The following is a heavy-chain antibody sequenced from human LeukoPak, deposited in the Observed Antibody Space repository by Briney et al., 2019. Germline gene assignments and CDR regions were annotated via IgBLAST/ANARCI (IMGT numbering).Heavy chain of an antibody. CDR3: TTNDYYYDSSGYYYVDY. Sequence: GGSLKLSCVLYTLTFSGSAMHWVRQASGKGLEWVGRIRSKANSYATAYAASVKGRFTISSDDSKNTAYLQMNSLKTEDTAVYYCTTNDYYYDSSGYYYVDYWGQGTLVTVSS. CDR1: TLTFSGSA. D-gene: IGHD3-22*01. V-gene: IGHV3-73*01. J-gene: IGHJ4*02. CDR2: IRSKANSYAT.